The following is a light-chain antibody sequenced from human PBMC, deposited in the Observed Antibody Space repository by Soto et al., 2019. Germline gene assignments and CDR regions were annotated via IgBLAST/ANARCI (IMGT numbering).Light chain of an antibody. J-gene: IGLJ3*02. Sequence: QLVLTQPASVSGSPGQSITISCTGTSSDVGGYEYVSWYQQHPGKAPKLMIYDVSNRPSGVSNRFSGFKSGNTASLTISGLQAEDEAEYYCTSYTSSSTWVFGGGTKLTVL. CDR3: TSYTSSSTWV. CDR2: DVS. CDR1: SSDVGGYEY. V-gene: IGLV2-14*03.